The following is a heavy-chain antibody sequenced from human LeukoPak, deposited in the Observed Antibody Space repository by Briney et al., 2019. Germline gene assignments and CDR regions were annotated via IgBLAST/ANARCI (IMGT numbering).Heavy chain of an antibody. Sequence: GGSLRLSCAASGITFSSYAMHWVRQAPGKGLEWVAVISYDGSDKYCTDSVKGRFTISRDNSENTLYLQMNSLRSDDTAVYFCAGGSYVWRYLDYWGQGTLVTVSS. CDR2: ISYDGSDK. D-gene: IGHD3-16*01. J-gene: IGHJ4*02. V-gene: IGHV3-30-3*01. CDR3: AGGSYVWRYLDY. CDR1: GITFSSYA.